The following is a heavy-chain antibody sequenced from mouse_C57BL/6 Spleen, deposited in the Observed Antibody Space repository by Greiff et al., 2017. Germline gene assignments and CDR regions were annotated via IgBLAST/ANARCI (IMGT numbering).Heavy chain of an antibody. Sequence: EVQLVESGGGLVKPGGSLKLSCAASGFTFSSYAMSWVRQTPEKRLEWVATISDGGSYTYYPDNVKGRFTISRDNAKNNLYLQMSHLKSEDTAMYYCAREYYGSSYVDYWGQGTTRTVSS. J-gene: IGHJ2*01. CDR1: GFTFSSYA. V-gene: IGHV5-4*01. CDR3: AREYYGSSYVDY. D-gene: IGHD1-1*01. CDR2: ISDGGSYT.